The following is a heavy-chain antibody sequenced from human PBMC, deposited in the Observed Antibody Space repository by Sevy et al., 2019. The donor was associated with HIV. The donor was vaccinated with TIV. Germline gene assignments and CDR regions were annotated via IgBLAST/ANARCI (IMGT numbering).Heavy chain of an antibody. CDR3: ATDRFSVTTSNDYMDV. J-gene: IGHJ6*03. Sequence: GGSLRLSCAASGFTFSNYWMSWVRQAPGKGLEWAANIQEDGSDKYYVDSVKCRFTISRDNAKNSLYLQMNSLRAEDTAGYYCATDRFSVTTSNDYMDVWGKGTTVTVSS. D-gene: IGHD4-17*01. CDR1: GFTFSNYW. CDR2: IQEDGSDK. V-gene: IGHV3-7*01.